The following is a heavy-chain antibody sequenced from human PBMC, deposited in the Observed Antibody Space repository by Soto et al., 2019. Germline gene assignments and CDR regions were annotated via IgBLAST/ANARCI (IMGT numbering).Heavy chain of an antibody. CDR2: IYYSGST. J-gene: IGHJ5*02. V-gene: IGHV4-31*03. CDR1: GGSISSGGYY. Sequence: QVQLQESGPGLVKPSQTLSLTCTVSGGSISSGGYYWSWIRQHPGKGLEWIGYIYYSGSTYYNPSLKSRVTISVDTSKNQFSLKLSSVTAADTAVYYCARDYCSGGSCYPLRGDNWFDPWGQGTLVTVSS. CDR3: ARDYCSGGSCYPLRGDNWFDP. D-gene: IGHD2-15*01.